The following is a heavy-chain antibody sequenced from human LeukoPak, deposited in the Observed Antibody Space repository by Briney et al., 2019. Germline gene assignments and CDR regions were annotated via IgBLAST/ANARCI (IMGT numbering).Heavy chain of an antibody. D-gene: IGHD2/OR15-2a*01. J-gene: IGHJ4*02. CDR2: ISSISGYF. V-gene: IGHV3-21*01. Sequence: GGSLRLSCAASGFNFSNYDMNWVRQAPGKGLEWVSSISSISGYFFYSDSVKGRFTISRDNAKSSVYLQMNSLRAHDTAVYYCARNDGANRVWGQGTLVTVSS. CDR1: GFNFSNYD. CDR3: ARNDGANRV.